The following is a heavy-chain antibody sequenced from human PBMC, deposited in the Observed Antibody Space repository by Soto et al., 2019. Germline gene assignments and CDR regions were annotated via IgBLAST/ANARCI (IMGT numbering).Heavy chain of an antibody. CDR3: TTVGYYYYHIMDV. J-gene: IGHJ6*02. CDR1: GFTFSNAW. V-gene: IGHV3-15*07. CDR2: IKGKTDGGTR. Sequence: EVQLVESGGGLVKPGGSLRLSCAASGFTFSNAWMNWVRQAPGKGLEWVGHIKGKTDGGTRDYAAPVNGRFTISRDDSQNTLYLQMNSLKTEDTGVYYCTTVGYYYYHIMDVWGQGTTVTVSS.